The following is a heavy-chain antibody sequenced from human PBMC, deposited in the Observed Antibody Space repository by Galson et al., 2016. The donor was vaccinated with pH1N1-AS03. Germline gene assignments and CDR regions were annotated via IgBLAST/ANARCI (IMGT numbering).Heavy chain of an antibody. V-gene: IGHV3-11*01. J-gene: IGHJ6*02. CDR1: GFTLSDYY. CDR3: ARVESGNTYGYVALDV. D-gene: IGHD5-18*01. CDR2: ISSSGRTI. Sequence: SLRLSCAASGFTLSDYYINWVRQAPGKGLEWLSYISSSGRTIYYADSVKGRFTISRDNAKNSVDLQMNRLRGEDTAVYYCARVESGNTYGYVALDVWGLGTTVTVSS.